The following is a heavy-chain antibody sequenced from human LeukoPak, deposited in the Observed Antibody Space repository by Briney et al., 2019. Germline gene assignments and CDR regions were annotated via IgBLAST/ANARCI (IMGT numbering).Heavy chain of an antibody. CDR3: AQRGVVVRVILVGFHKEAYYFAS. D-gene: IGHD3-10*01. Sequence: PGGALRLSCAVSGITLSNYGMSWVRQAPGKGREGVSGISGSGGNPYYADPVKGRFTTSRDNSKNPLSLQMNSPRAEDTAVSFCAQRGVVVRVILVGFHKEAYYFASWGQGALVTASS. V-gene: IGHV3-23*01. J-gene: IGHJ4*02. CDR1: GITLSNYG. CDR2: ISGSGGNP.